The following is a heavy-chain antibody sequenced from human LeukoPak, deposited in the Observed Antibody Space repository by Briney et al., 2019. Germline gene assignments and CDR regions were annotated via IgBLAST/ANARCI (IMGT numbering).Heavy chain of an antibody. CDR2: IYYSGST. CDR3: ARASRSWSLGHYYYYYMDV. J-gene: IGHJ6*03. V-gene: IGHV4-59*01. D-gene: IGHD6-13*01. CDR1: GGSITSYY. Sequence: SETLSLTCTVSGGSITSYYWSWIRQPPGKGLEWIGYIYYSGSTNYNPSLKSRVTISVDTSKNQFSLKLSSVTAADTAVYYCARASRSWSLGHYYYYYMDVWGKGTTVTVSS.